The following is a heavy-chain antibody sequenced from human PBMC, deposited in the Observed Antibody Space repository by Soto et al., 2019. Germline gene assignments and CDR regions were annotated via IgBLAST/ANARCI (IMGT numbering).Heavy chain of an antibody. V-gene: IGHV3-23*01. Sequence: PGGSLRLSCAASGFTFSSYAMSWVRQAPGKGLEWVSAISGSGGSTYYADSVKGRFTTSRDNSKNTLYLQMNSLRAEDTAVYYCAKVGAGATIGTFFDYWGQGTLVTVSS. D-gene: IGHD1-26*01. J-gene: IGHJ4*02. CDR1: GFTFSSYA. CDR3: AKVGAGATIGTFFDY. CDR2: ISGSGGST.